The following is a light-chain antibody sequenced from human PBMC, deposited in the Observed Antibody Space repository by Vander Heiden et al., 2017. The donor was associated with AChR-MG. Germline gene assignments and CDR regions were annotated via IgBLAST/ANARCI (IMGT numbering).Light chain of an antibody. CDR3: SAWDSSLSAWV. Sequence: QAGLTQPPSVSKGLRETATLTCTGNSNNVGNLGAAWLQQHQGHPPKLLSYRNNNRPSGISDRFSASTSENTASLTIAGLQPEDEADDYCSAWDSSLSAWVFGGGTKLTVL. CDR2: RNN. J-gene: IGLJ3*02. CDR1: SNNVGNLG. V-gene: IGLV10-54*04.